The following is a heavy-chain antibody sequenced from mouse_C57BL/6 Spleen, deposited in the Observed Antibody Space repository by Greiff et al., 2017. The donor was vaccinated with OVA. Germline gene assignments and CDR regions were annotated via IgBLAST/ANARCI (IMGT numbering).Heavy chain of an antibody. CDR3: ARVYYYGPLDY. J-gene: IGHJ2*01. CDR1: GYSITSGYY. V-gene: IGHV3-6*01. D-gene: IGHD1-1*01. Sequence: VQLQQSGPGLVKPSQSLSLTCSVTGYSITSGYYWNWIRQFPGNKLEWMGYISYDGSNNYNPSLKNRISITRDTSKNQFFLKLNSVTTEDTATYYCARVYYYGPLDYWGQGTTLTVSS. CDR2: ISYDGSN.